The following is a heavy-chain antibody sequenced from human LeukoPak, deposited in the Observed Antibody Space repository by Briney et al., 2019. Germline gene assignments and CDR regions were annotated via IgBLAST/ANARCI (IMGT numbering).Heavy chain of an antibody. J-gene: IGHJ4*02. V-gene: IGHV3-21*01. Sequence: GGSLRLSCAASGFTFSTYNMNWVRQAPGKGLGWVSSISRSSSYIYYADSVKGRFTISRDNAKNSLYLQMDSLRAEDTAVYYCARGGYGDYGVDYWGQGTLVTVSS. D-gene: IGHD4-17*01. CDR3: ARGGYGDYGVDY. CDR2: ISRSSSYI. CDR1: GFTFSTYN.